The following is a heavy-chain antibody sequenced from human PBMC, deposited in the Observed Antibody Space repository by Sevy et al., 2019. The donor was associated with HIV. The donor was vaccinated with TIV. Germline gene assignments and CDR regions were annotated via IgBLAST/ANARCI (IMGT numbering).Heavy chain of an antibody. CDR1: GFTFGDYA. D-gene: IGHD6-6*01. CDR3: TRDRKGAARPPDDY. CDR2: IRSKAYGGTT. J-gene: IGHJ4*02. V-gene: IGHV3-49*03. Sequence: GGSLRLSCTASGFTFGDYAMSWFRQAPGKGLEWVGFIRSKAYGGTTEYAASMKGRFTISRDDSKSIAYLQMNSLKTEDTAVYYCTRDRKGAARPPDDYWGQGTLVTVSS.